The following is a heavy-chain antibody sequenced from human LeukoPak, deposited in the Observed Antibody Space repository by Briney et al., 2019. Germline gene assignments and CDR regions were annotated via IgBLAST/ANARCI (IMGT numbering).Heavy chain of an antibody. V-gene: IGHV4-31*03. J-gene: IGHJ5*02. D-gene: IGHD3-10*01. Sequence: SETLSLTCTVSGGSISSGGYYWSWIRQHPGKGLEWIGYIYYSGSTYYNPSLKSRVTISVDTSKNQFSLKLSSVTAADTAVYYCARALWFGELLRWFDPWGQGALVTVSS. CDR2: IYYSGST. CDR1: GGSISSGGYY. CDR3: ARALWFGELLRWFDP.